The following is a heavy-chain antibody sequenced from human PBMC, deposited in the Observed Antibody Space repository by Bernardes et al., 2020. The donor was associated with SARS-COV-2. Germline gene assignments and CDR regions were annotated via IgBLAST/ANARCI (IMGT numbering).Heavy chain of an antibody. CDR2: ISESTNII. CDR1: GFTFSTYS. Sequence: VGSLRLSCAASGFTFSTYSMNWVRQAPGKGLEWVSYISESTNIIYYADSLKGRFAISRDNAKKSLYLQMNSLRDEDTAVYYCARESASSSWSYGLDVWGQGTTVTVSS. D-gene: IGHD6-13*01. V-gene: IGHV3-48*02. J-gene: IGHJ6*02. CDR3: ARESASSSWSYGLDV.